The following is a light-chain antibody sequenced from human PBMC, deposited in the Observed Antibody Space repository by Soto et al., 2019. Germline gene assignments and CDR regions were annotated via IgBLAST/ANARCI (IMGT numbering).Light chain of an antibody. J-gene: IGLJ3*02. CDR2: EVN. CDR3: SSYSGSSHLV. V-gene: IGLV2-8*01. Sequence: QSALTQPPSASGSPGQSVTISCTGTSSDVGGYNYVSWYQQHPGKVPKLMIYEVNKRPSGVPDRFSGSKSGNTASLTVSGLQAEDEADYYCSSYSGSSHLVFGGGTKLTVL. CDR1: SSDVGGYNY.